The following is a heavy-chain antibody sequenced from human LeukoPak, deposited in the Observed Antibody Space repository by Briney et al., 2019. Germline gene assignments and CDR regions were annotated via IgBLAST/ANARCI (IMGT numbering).Heavy chain of an antibody. V-gene: IGHV1-18*01. Sequence: ASVKVSCKASGYTFTSCGISWVRQAPGQGLEWMGWISAYNGNTNYAQKLQGRVTMTTDTSTSTAYMELRSLRSDDTAVYYCARDEDLRYFDWLLPYYYYYGMDVWGQGTTVTVSS. CDR1: GYTFTSCG. D-gene: IGHD3-9*01. CDR2: ISAYNGNT. CDR3: ARDEDLRYFDWLLPYYYYYGMDV. J-gene: IGHJ6*02.